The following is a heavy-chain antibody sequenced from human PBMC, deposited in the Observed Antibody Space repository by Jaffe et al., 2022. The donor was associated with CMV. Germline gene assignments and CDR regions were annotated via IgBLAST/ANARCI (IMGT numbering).Heavy chain of an antibody. J-gene: IGHJ4*02. D-gene: IGHD4-17*01. V-gene: IGHV3-49*05. CDR2: IRSKAYGGTT. Sequence: EVQLVESGGGLVKPGRSLRLSCTASGFTFGDYAMSWFRQAPGKGLEWVGFIRSKAYGGTTEYAASVKGRFTISRDDSKSIAYLQMNSLKTEDTAVYYCTRGNYGDDEYHFDYWGQGTLVTVSS. CDR1: GFTFGDYA. CDR3: TRGNYGDDEYHFDY.